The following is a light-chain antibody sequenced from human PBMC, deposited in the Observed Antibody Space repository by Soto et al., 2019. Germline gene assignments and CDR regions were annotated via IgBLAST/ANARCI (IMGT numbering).Light chain of an antibody. J-gene: IGKJ1*01. CDR3: MQPLQSWT. CDR1: QSLLHSIGYNY. Sequence: DIVMTQSPLSLPVTPGEPASISCRSSQSLLHSIGYNYLDWYLQKPGQSPQLLIYLGSNRASGVPDRFSGSGSGTDFTLKISRVEAEDVGVYYCMQPLQSWTFGQGTKVEIK. V-gene: IGKV2-28*01. CDR2: LGS.